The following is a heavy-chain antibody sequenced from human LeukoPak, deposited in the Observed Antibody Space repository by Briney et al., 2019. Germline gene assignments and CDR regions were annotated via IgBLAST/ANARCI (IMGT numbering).Heavy chain of an antibody. V-gene: IGHV3-21*01. D-gene: IGHD6-6*01. CDR1: GFTFSSYS. Sequence: GGSLRLSCAASGFTFSSYSMNWVRQAPGKGLEWVSSISSSSSYIYYADSVKGRFTISRDNAKNSLYLQMNSLRAEDTAVYYCARDPWDSSSSGYWGQGTLVTVSS. J-gene: IGHJ4*02. CDR3: ARDPWDSSSSGY. CDR2: ISSSSSYI.